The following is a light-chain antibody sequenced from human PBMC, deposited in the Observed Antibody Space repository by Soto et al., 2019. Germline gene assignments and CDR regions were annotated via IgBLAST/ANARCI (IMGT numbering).Light chain of an antibody. V-gene: IGKV3-11*01. CDR1: QSVSSY. CDR2: YAS. J-gene: IGKJ4*01. CDR3: QQRSNWPLT. Sequence: EIVLTQSPATLSLSPGERATLSCRASQSVSSYLAWYQQKPGQAPRLLIYYASNRATGIPPRFSGSGSGTDFTLTISSLEPEDFAVYYFQQRSNWPLTFGGGTKVEIK.